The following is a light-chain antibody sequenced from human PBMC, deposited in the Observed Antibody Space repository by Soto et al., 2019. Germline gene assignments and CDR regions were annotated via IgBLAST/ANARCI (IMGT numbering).Light chain of an antibody. CDR1: QSVTSRY. CDR3: QQYGSSPGTF. V-gene: IGKV3-20*01. Sequence: EIVLAQSPGTLSLSPGERATLSCRASQSVTSRYLAWYQQKPGQAPRLLIFGASIRATGIPDRFSGSGSGTDFPLTISRLEFDDSAVYYCQQYGSSPGTFVDQGTKVEIK. J-gene: IGKJ1*01. CDR2: GAS.